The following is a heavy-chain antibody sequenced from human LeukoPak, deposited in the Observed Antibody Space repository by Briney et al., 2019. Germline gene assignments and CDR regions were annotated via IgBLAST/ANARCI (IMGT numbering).Heavy chain of an antibody. D-gene: IGHD4-17*01. J-gene: IGHJ6*02. Sequence: ASVKVSCKASGYTCTSYGISWVRQAPGQGLEWMEWISAYNGNTNYAQKLQGRVTMTTDTSTSTAYMELRSLRSNDTAVYYCARYYGDSYYYYGMDVWGQGTTVTVSS. CDR3: ARYYGDSYYYYGMDV. V-gene: IGHV1-18*01. CDR2: ISAYNGNT. CDR1: GYTCTSYG.